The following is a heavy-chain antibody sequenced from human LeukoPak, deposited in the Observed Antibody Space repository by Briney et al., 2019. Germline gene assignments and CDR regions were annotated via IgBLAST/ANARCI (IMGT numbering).Heavy chain of an antibody. V-gene: IGHV4-61*01. CDR1: GGSVSSGSYY. J-gene: IGHJ4*02. CDR2: IYYSGST. Sequence: PSQTLSLTCTVSGGSVSSGSYYWSWIRQPPGEGLEWIGFIYYSGSTNYNPSLKNRVTISVDTSKNQFSLRLSSVTAADTAVYYCAGTSSYRVGPKVGFDYWGQGTLVTVSS. CDR3: AGTSSYRVGPKVGFDY. D-gene: IGHD1-26*01.